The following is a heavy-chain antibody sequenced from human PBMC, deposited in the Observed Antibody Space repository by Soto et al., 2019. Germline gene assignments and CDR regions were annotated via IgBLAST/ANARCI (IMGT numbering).Heavy chain of an antibody. CDR1: GFTFSSYS. J-gene: IGHJ4*02. Sequence: EVQLVESGGGLVQPGGSLRLSCAASGFTFSSYSMNWVRQAPGKGLEWVSYISSSSSTIYYADSVKGRFTISRDNAKNSLYLPVNSLRAEDTAVYYCARDTGGAAYSSGWYGYWGQGTLVTVSS. D-gene: IGHD6-19*01. CDR2: ISSSSSTI. V-gene: IGHV3-48*01. CDR3: ARDTGGAAYSSGWYGY.